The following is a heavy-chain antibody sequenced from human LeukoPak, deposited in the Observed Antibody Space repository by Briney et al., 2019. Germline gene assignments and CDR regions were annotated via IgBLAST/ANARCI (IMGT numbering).Heavy chain of an antibody. Sequence: ASVKVSCKASGYSFTTYGISWVRQAPGEGLEWMGWISPYNGNTNYAQNLQSRVTMTIDTSTSTAYMELRILRSDDTAVYYCARNGYYYYYMDVWGKGTTVTISS. J-gene: IGHJ6*03. CDR3: ARNGYYYYYMDV. D-gene: IGHD2-8*01. V-gene: IGHV1-18*01. CDR1: GYSFTTYG. CDR2: ISPYNGNT.